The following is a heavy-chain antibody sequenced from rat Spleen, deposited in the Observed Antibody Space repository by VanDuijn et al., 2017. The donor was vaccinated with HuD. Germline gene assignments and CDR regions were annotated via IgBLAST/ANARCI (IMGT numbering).Heavy chain of an antibody. D-gene: IGHD1-9*01. CDR1: GFSLTSYT. J-gene: IGHJ2*01. Sequence: QVQLKESGPGLVQPSQTLSLTCTVSGFSLTSYTVSWVRQPPGKGLEWIAAISSGGSTYYNSALKSRLSISRDTSKSQVFLKKNSLKTEDTAMYFCARWYGYNYFDYWGQGVMVTVSS. V-gene: IGHV2-6*01. CDR3: ARWYGYNYFDY. CDR2: ISSGGST.